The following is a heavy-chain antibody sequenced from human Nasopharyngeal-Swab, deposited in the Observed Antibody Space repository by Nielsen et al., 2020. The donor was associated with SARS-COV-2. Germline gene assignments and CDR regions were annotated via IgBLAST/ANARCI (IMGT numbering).Heavy chain of an antibody. J-gene: IGHJ6*02. CDR1: RYTFTTYY. CDR2: INPSGGGT. D-gene: IGHD3-10*01. CDR3: ARMMYFHGYYAMDV. V-gene: IGHV1-46*01. Sequence: ASVKVSCKASRYTFTTYYIRWVRQAPGQGLEWMGIINPSGGGTNYAQKFKGRATMTGDTSTGTVYMELTSLTSEDTAVYYCARMMYFHGYYAMDVWGQGTTVTVSS.